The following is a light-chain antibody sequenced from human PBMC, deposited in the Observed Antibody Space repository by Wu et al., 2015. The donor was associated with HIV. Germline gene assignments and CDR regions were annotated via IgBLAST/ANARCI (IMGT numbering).Light chain of an antibody. CDR2: VAS. J-gene: IGKJ4*01. CDR1: QSISSNY. Sequence: SCRASQSISSNYLSLVPTRNLATAPRLLISVASSRATGIPDRFSGSVSGTDFTLTISRLEPEDFALYYCQQYGSSPPTFGGGTKVEIK. V-gene: IGKV3-20*01. CDR3: QQYGSSPPT.